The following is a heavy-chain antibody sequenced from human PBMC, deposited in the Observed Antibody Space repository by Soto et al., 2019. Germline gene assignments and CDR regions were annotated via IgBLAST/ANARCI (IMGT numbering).Heavy chain of an antibody. CDR3: VRDSPTGSTHGGYDGVEY. CDR2: IIPILDIA. V-gene: IGHV1-69*02. CDR1: GVTFTNDI. D-gene: IGHD5-12*01. Sequence: QVQLVQSGAEVKKPGSSVKVSCKASGVTFTNDIITWVRQAPGQGLEWMGRIIPILDIANYAQKFQGRVTITAHKATSIAYMELHSLRSEDTAVYYWVRDSPTGSTHGGYDGVEYRGQGDLVTVSS. J-gene: IGHJ4*02.